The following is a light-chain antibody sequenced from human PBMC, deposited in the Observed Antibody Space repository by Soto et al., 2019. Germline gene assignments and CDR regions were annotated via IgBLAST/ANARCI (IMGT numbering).Light chain of an antibody. J-gene: IGKJ1*01. CDR2: GAS. Sequence: EILLTQSPGTLSFSPAERATLSCRASQSVSSSYLAWYQQKPGQAPRLLIYGASNRATGIPDRFSGSGSGTDFTLTISRLEPEDFAVYYCQQYGSSGTFGQGTKVDIK. CDR1: QSVSSSY. CDR3: QQYGSSGT. V-gene: IGKV3-20*01.